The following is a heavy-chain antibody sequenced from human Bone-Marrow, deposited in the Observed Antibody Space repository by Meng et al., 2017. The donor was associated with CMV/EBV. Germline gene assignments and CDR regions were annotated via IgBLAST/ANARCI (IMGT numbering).Heavy chain of an antibody. CDR3: ARCPLLWFGELLPRFDP. V-gene: IGHV4-34*01. D-gene: IGHD3-10*01. CDR1: GGSFSGYY. Sequence: YGGSFSGYYWSWIRQPQGKGLEWIGEINHSGSTNYNPSLKSRVTISVDTSKNQFSLKLSSVTAADTAVYYCARCPLLWFGELLPRFDPWGQGTLVTVSS. J-gene: IGHJ5*02. CDR2: INHSGST.